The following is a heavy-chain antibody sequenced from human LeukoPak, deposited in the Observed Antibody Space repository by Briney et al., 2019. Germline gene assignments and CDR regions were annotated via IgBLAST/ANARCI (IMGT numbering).Heavy chain of an antibody. CDR1: GYTLTSYD. D-gene: IGHD6-13*01. Sequence: ASVKVSCKASGYTLTSYDINWVRQATGQGLEWMGWMNPNSGNTGYAQKFQGRVTMTRNTSISTAYMELSSLRSEDTAVYYCARNLDPRIAAAGGFWFDPWGQGTLVTVSS. J-gene: IGHJ5*02. CDR3: ARNLDPRIAAAGGFWFDP. V-gene: IGHV1-8*01. CDR2: MNPNSGNT.